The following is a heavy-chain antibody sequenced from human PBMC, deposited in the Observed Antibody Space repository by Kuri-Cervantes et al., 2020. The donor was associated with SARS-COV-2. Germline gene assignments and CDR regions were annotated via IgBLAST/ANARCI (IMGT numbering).Heavy chain of an antibody. D-gene: IGHD6-6*01. CDR3: ARGPYSSSTFDY. CDR1: GFTFSSYG. Sequence: GGSLRLSCAASGFTFSSYGMHWVRQAPGKGLEWVAVIWYDGSNKYYADSVKGRFTISRDNSKNTLYLQMNSLRAEDTAVYHCARGPYSSSTFDYRGQGTLVTVSS. J-gene: IGHJ4*02. V-gene: IGHV3-33*01. CDR2: IWYDGSNK.